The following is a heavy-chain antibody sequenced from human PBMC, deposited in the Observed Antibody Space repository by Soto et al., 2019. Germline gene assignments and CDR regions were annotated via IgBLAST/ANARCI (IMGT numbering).Heavy chain of an antibody. CDR1: GGSVSSGSYY. J-gene: IGHJ6*03. Sequence: SETLSLTCTVSGGSVSSGSYYWSWIRQPPGKGLEWIGYIYYSGSTNYNPSLKSRVTISVDTSKNQFSLKPSSVTAADTAVYYCARHLVTMVRGVTFYYMDVWGKGTTVTVSS. V-gene: IGHV4-61*01. CDR2: IYYSGST. D-gene: IGHD3-10*01. CDR3: ARHLVTMVRGVTFYYMDV.